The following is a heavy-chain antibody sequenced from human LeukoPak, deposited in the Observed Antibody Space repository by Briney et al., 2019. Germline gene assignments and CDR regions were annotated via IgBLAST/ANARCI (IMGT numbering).Heavy chain of an antibody. J-gene: IGHJ3*02. CDR1: VFTFSSYA. CDR2: ISGSGGST. CDR3: AKGEGQWELLYAFDI. Sequence: GGSLRLSCAASVFTFSSYAMSWVRQAPGKGLEWVSAISGSGGSTYYADSVKGRFTISRDNSKNTLYLQMNSLRAEDTAVYYCAKGEGQWELLYAFDIWGQGTMVTVSS. V-gene: IGHV3-23*01. D-gene: IGHD1-26*01.